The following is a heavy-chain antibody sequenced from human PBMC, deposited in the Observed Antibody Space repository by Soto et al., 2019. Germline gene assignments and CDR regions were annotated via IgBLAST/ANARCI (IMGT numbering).Heavy chain of an antibody. Sequence: SETLSLTCSVSGDSMTSGGYYWSWVRHHPGKGLEWVGSIYYTGDTYFNPSLKSRITVSMDTSKNEFSLKLTSVTSADTAVYFCARGAPRPRDVPTYFHFWGQXTLVTVSS. J-gene: IGHJ4*02. CDR1: GDSMTSGGYY. V-gene: IGHV4-31*03. CDR3: ARGAPRPRDVPTYFHF. CDR2: IYYTGDT.